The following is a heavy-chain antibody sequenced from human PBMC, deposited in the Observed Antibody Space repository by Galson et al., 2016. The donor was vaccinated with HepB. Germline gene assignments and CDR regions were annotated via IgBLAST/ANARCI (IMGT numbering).Heavy chain of an antibody. D-gene: IGHD4-17*01. CDR1: GFPLTTSGTR. Sequence: PALVTPTQTLTLTCTFYGFPLTTSGTRVSWIRQPPGKALEWLARIDWDDDQFYSKSLKTRLTISQDTSKNQVVLTMTNMDPVDTATYYCARIGYGDFDYWGQATLVTVSS. CDR3: ARIGYGDFDY. CDR2: IDWDDDQ. V-gene: IGHV2-70*04. J-gene: IGHJ4*02.